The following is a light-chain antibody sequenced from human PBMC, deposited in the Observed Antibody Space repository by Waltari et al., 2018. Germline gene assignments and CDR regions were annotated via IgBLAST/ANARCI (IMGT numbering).Light chain of an antibody. CDR2: DAS. CDR3: QHSSNWPA. Sequence: EIVLTQSPATLSLSPGERATLSCRASESIGRYLAWYQQKPGQAPRLLIYDASNRATGIPVRFTGSGSGTDFTLAISSLETDDFALYYCQHSSNWPAFGQGTRLEIK. J-gene: IGKJ5*01. CDR1: ESIGRY. V-gene: IGKV3-11*01.